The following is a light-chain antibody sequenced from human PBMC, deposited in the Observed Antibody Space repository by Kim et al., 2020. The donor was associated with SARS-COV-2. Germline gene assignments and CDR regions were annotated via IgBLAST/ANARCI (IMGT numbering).Light chain of an antibody. Sequence: KTVTISCTRSSGSIARSFVQWYQQRPGSAPTTVIFEDKLRASGVPDRFSGSIDTSSNSASLIISGLMTEDEADYYCQSYDNDNPVIFGGGTQLTVL. J-gene: IGLJ2*01. CDR3: QSYDNDNPVI. CDR1: SGSIARSF. CDR2: EDK. V-gene: IGLV6-57*03.